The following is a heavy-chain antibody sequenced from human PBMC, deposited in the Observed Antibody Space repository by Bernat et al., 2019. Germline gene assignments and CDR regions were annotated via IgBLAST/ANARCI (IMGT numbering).Heavy chain of an antibody. J-gene: IGHJ4*02. D-gene: IGHD6-6*01. CDR3: AIGVHSSSSRYFVS. V-gene: IGHV1-18*01. CDR2: ISAYNGNT. CDR1: GYTFTSYG. Sequence: QVQLVQSGAEVKKPGASVKVSCKASGYTFTSYGISWVRQAPGQGLEWMGWISAYNGNTNHAQKLQGRVTMTTDTSTSTAYMELRSLRSDDTDVYYFAIGVHSSSSRYFVSLRQGTLVSVSS.